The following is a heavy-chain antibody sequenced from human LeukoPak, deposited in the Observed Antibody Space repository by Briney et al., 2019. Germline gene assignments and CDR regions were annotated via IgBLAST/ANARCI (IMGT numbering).Heavy chain of an antibody. V-gene: IGHV4-4*02. Sequence: SGTLSLTCAVSGGSISSSNWWSWVRQPPGKGLEWIGEIYHSGSTNYNPSLKSRVTISVDKSKNQFSLKLSSVTAADTAVYYCASRPRIVGAKNAFDIWGQGTMVTVSS. D-gene: IGHD1-26*01. CDR1: GGSISSSNW. CDR2: IYHSGST. CDR3: ASRPRIVGAKNAFDI. J-gene: IGHJ3*02.